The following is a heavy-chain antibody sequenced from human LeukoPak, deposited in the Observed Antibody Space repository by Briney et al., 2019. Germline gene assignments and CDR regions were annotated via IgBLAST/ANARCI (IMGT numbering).Heavy chain of an antibody. V-gene: IGHV3-21*01. CDR3: ARDNIFTGYYYMDV. Sequence: GGSLRLSCAASGFTFSSYSMNWVRQAPGKVLEWVSSISSSSSYIYYADSVKGRFTISRDNAKNSLYLQMNSLSAEDTAVYYCARDNIFTGYYYMDVWGKGTTVTVSS. CDR1: GFTFSSYS. D-gene: IGHD3-9*01. CDR2: ISSSSSYI. J-gene: IGHJ6*03.